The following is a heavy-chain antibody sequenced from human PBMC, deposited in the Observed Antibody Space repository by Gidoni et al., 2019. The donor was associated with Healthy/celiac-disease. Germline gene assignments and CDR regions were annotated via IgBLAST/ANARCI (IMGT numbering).Heavy chain of an antibody. V-gene: IGHV1-8*01. Sequence: QVQLVQSGAEVKKPGASVKVSCKASGSTFTSYDINWVRPATGKGLEWMGWMNPNSGNTGYAQKFQGRVTMTRNTSISTAYMELSSLRSEDTAVYYCARGGFIAVAGNLRYWGQGTLVTVSS. D-gene: IGHD6-19*01. J-gene: IGHJ4*02. CDR2: MNPNSGNT. CDR3: ARGGFIAVAGNLRY. CDR1: GSTFTSYD.